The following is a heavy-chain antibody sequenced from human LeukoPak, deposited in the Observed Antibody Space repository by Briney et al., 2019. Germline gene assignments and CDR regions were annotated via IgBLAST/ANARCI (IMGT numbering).Heavy chain of an antibody. V-gene: IGHV1-69*06. CDR3: ARGSVAGAYYFDY. CDR2: IIPIFGTA. D-gene: IGHD6-19*01. CDR1: GGTFSSYA. J-gene: IGHJ4*02. Sequence: GASVKVSCKASGGTFSSYAISWVRQAPGQGLEWMGGIIPIFGTANYAQKFQGRVTITADKSTSTAYMELSSLRSEDTAVYYCARGSVAGAYYFDYWGQGTLVTVSS.